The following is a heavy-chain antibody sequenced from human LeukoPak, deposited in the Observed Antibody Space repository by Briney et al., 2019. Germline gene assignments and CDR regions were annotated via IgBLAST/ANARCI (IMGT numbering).Heavy chain of an antibody. D-gene: IGHD6-6*01. V-gene: IGHV4-59*12. CDR3: ARGPRIAARTLYGMDV. J-gene: IGHJ6*02. CDR2: NSSTGSA. Sequence: SETLSLTCTVSGGSISTYYWIWIRQPPGKGLDWIGYNSSTGSANYNPSLKSRVTISVDTSKNQFSLKLSSVTAADTAVYYCARGPRIAARTLYGMDVWGQGTTVTVSS. CDR1: GGSISTYY.